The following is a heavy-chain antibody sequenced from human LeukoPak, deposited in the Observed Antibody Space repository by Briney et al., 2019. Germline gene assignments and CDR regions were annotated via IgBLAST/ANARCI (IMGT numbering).Heavy chain of an antibody. V-gene: IGHV1-69*13. CDR1: GGTFSSYA. D-gene: IGHD3-22*01. CDR2: IIPIFGTA. J-gene: IGHJ4*02. CDR3: ARALSYYYDSSGYYEFDY. Sequence: ASVKVSCKASGGTFSSYAISWVRQAPGQGLEWMGGIIPIFGTANYAQKFQGRVTITADESTSTAYMELSSLRSEDTAVYYCARALSYYYDSSGYYEFDYWGQGTLVTVSS.